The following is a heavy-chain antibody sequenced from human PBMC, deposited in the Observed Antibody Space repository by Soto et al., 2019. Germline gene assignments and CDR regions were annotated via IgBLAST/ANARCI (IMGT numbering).Heavy chain of an antibody. CDR2: IKSKTDGGTT. CDR1: GFTFSNAW. J-gene: IGHJ4*02. D-gene: IGHD3-22*01. Sequence: GGSLRLSCAASGFTFSNAWMNWVRQAAGKGLEWVGRIKSKTDGGTTDYAAPVKGRFTSSRDDSKNTLYLQMNSLKPEDTAVYYCTTGPDYYDSSGYRYWGQGTLVTVSS. CDR3: TTGPDYYDSSGYRY. V-gene: IGHV3-15*07.